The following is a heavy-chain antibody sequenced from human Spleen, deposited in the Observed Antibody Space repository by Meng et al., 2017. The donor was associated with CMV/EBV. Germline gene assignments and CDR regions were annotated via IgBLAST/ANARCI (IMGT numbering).Heavy chain of an antibody. J-gene: IGHJ6*02. Sequence: SETLSLTCTVSGSSVSSGSYYWSWIRQPPGKGLEWIGYINHSGSTNCNPSLKSRVTISVDMSKNQLSLKLSSVTAADTAVYYCGGNLHVWGQGTTVTVSS. D-gene: IGHD1-7*01. CDR3: GGNLHV. CDR2: INHSGST. V-gene: IGHV4-61*01. CDR1: GSSVSSGSYY.